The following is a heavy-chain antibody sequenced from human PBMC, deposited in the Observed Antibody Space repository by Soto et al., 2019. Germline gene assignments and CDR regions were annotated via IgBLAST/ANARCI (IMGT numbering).Heavy chain of an antibody. J-gene: IGHJ4*02. CDR2: TYYRSRWYN. D-gene: IGHD3-16*01. CDR1: GDSVSGNSAA. V-gene: IGHV6-1*01. Sequence: SQTLSLTCAISGDSVSGNSAAWNWIRQSPSRGLEWLGRTYYRSRWYNDYAVSVKSRITVTPDTSKNQFSLHLNSVTPEDTAVYYCARELPYYVSSDSYIDYWGKGARGTVSS. CDR3: ARELPYYVSSDSYIDY.